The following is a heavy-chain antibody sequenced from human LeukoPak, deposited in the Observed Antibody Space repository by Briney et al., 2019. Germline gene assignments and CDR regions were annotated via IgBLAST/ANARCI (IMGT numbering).Heavy chain of an antibody. V-gene: IGHV3-72*01. CDR3: VRVMVRGVGFDY. Sequence: AGGSLRLSCATSGFTLSNYAMAWVRQAPGKGLEWVGRIRNKGNSYTTQYAASVKGRFTISREDSQNSVYLQMNSLKTEDTALYYCVRVMVRGVGFDYWGQGTLVTVSS. CDR2: IRNKGNSYTT. CDR1: GFTLSNYA. D-gene: IGHD3-10*01. J-gene: IGHJ4*02.